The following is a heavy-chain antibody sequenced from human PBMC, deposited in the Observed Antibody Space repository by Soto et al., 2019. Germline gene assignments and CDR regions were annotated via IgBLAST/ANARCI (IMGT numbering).Heavy chain of an antibody. V-gene: IGHV1-3*01. CDR2: INAGIGNT. J-gene: IGHJ4*02. Sequence: QVHHVQSGAEVKKPGASVNVSCKASGYIFNNYVLHWVRQAPGQRLEWMGWINAGIGNTGYSEKFRGRVTITRDTSTSTVFLDLSRLTSQDTAVYYCAREIQGPQRYYFDFWGQGTRVTVSS. D-gene: IGHD5-18*01. CDR1: GYIFNNYV. CDR3: AREIQGPQRYYFDF.